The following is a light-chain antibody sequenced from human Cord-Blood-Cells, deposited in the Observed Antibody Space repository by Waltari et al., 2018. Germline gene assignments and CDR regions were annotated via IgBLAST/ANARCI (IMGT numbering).Light chain of an antibody. J-gene: IGKJ4*01. V-gene: IGKV1-39*01. CDR2: AAS. CDR3: QQSYSTIT. CDR1: QSISSY. Sequence: DIQLTQSPSSLSASVGDRVTITCRASQSISSYLNWYQQKPGKDPKLLIYAASSLQSGVPSRFSGSGSGTDFTRTISSLQPEDFATYYCQQSYSTITFGGGTKVEIK.